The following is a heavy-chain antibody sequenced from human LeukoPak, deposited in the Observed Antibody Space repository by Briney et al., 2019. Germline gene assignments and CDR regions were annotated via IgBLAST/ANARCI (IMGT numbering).Heavy chain of an antibody. Sequence: ASVKVSCKASGYTFTSYGISWVRQAPGQGLEWMGWIGAYNGNTNYAQKLQGRVTMTTDTSTSTAYMELRSLRSDDTAVYYCARVKGAHYYDSSGRRPLDYWGQGTLVTVSS. CDR3: ARVKGAHYYDSSGRRPLDY. D-gene: IGHD3-22*01. J-gene: IGHJ4*02. V-gene: IGHV1-18*01. CDR1: GYTFTSYG. CDR2: IGAYNGNT.